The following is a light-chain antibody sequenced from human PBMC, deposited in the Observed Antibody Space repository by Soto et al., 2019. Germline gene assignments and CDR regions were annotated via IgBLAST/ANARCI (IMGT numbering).Light chain of an antibody. Sequence: EIVMTQSTAKLSVSPGDGATLSGRASQGIGDTCAWYQQKPGQTPRILIDEKSIRATGVQARVSGSRAGAEVTLTISSLKSEDCAGYYGQHYVTWPLTLGGGNKV. CDR3: QHYVTWPLT. J-gene: IGKJ4*01. CDR1: QGIGDT. CDR2: EKS. V-gene: IGKV3-15*01.